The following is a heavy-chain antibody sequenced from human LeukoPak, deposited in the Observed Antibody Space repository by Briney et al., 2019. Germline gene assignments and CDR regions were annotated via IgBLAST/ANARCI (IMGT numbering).Heavy chain of an antibody. J-gene: IGHJ6*02. CDR2: IIPILGTA. CDR1: GGTFSSYA. Sequence: SVKVSCKASGGTFSSYAISWVRQAPGQGLEWMGGIIPILGTANYAQKFQGRVTITADESTSTAYMELSSLRSEDTAVYYCARDLRPYYYYYGMDVWGQGTTVTVSS. CDR3: ARDLRPYYYYYGMDV. V-gene: IGHV1-69*01. D-gene: IGHD3-16*01.